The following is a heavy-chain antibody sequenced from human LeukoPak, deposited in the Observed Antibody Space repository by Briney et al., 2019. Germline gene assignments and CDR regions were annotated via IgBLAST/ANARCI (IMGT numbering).Heavy chain of an antibody. Sequence: SETLSLTCTVSGGSISSYYWSWIRQPPGKGLEWIGYIYYSGSTNYNPSLKSRVTISVDTSKNQFSLKLSSVTAADTAVYYCARGGYYYDSSYGFDYWGQGTLVTVSS. V-gene: IGHV4-59*01. D-gene: IGHD3-22*01. J-gene: IGHJ4*02. CDR1: GGSISSYY. CDR2: IYYSGST. CDR3: ARGGYYYDSSYGFDY.